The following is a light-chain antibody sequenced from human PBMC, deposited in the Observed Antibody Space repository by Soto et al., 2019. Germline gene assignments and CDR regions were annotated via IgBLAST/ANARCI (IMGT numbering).Light chain of an antibody. CDR3: QQYNNWPLT. CDR2: GAS. CDR1: QSVDSSY. V-gene: IGKV3-20*01. Sequence: EIVLTQSPGTLSLSPGERATLSCRASQSVDSSYLAWYQQKPGQAPRLLIYGASSRATGIPDRFSGSGSGTDFTLTISRLEPEDFAVYYCQQYNNWPLTFGGGTKVDIK. J-gene: IGKJ4*01.